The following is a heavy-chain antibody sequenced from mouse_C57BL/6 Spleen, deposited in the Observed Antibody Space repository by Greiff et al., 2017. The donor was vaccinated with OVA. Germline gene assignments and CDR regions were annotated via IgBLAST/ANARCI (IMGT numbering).Heavy chain of an antibody. CDR2: IDPNSGGT. V-gene: IGHV1-72*01. J-gene: IGHJ2*01. Sequence: QVQLQQPGAGLVKPGASVKLSCKASGYTFTSYWMHWVKQRPGRGLEWIGRIDPNSGGTKYNEKFKSKATLTVDKPSSTAYMQLSSLTSEDSAVYYCATAFITTVVAPGYWGQGTTLTVSS. D-gene: IGHD1-1*01. CDR3: ATAFITTVVAPGY. CDR1: GYTFTSYW.